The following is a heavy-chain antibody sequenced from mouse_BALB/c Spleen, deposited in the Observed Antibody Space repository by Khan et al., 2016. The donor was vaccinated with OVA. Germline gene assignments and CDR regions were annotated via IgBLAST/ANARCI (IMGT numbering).Heavy chain of an antibody. J-gene: IGHJ3*01. V-gene: IGHV5-9-3*01. CDR2: ISSDGDYT. Sequence: EVQLVESGGGLVKPGGSLKLSCAASGFTFSTYAMSWVRPTPEKRLEWVATISSDGDYTYFPDNVTGRFTISRDNAKNTLCLQMTSLRSEDTAMYYCARSPYGNFAYWGQGTLVTVSA. CDR1: GFTFSTYA. D-gene: IGHD2-1*01. CDR3: ARSPYGNFAY.